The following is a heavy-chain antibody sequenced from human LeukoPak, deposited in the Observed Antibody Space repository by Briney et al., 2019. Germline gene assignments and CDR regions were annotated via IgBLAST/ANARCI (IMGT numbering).Heavy chain of an antibody. J-gene: IGHJ4*02. CDR3: AKGVVSQLLLYQNYFDY. D-gene: IGHD2-2*02. Sequence: GGSLRLSCAASGFTFSSYAMSWVRQAPGKGLEWVSAISGSGGSTYYADSVKGRFTISRDNSKNTLYLQMNSLRAEDTAVYCCAKGVVSQLLLYQNYFDYWGQGTLVTVSS. V-gene: IGHV3-23*01. CDR1: GFTFSSYA. CDR2: ISGSGGST.